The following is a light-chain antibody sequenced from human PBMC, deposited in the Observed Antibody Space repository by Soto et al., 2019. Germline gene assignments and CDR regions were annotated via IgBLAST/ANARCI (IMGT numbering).Light chain of an antibody. Sequence: QLVLTQSPSASASQGASVKLTCTLSSGHSNYAIAWHQQQSEKGPRYLMKLNSDGSHSKGDGIPDRFSGSSSGAERYLTISSLQSEDEADYYCQTWGSGIVVFGGGTQLTVL. V-gene: IGLV4-69*01. CDR3: QTWGSGIVV. J-gene: IGLJ2*01. CDR1: SGHSNYA. CDR2: LNSDGSH.